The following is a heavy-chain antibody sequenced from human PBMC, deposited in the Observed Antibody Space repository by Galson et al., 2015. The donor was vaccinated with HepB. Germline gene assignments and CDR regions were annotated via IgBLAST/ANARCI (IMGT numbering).Heavy chain of an antibody. CDR1: TFTFSTYT. CDR3: AGDGGGDYEFDEYFGMDV. CDR2: ISSRSNYI. Sequence: SLRLSCAASTFTFSTYTMNWVRQAPGKGLEWVSSISSRSNYIYYADSVKGRFTISRDNANKSLFLQMNSLRAEDTAVYFCAGDGGGDYEFDEYFGMDVWGQGTTVTVSS. V-gene: IGHV3-21*01. J-gene: IGHJ6*02. D-gene: IGHD4-17*01.